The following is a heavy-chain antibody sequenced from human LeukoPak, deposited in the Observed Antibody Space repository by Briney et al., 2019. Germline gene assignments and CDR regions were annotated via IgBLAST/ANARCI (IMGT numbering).Heavy chain of an antibody. D-gene: IGHD3-10*01. J-gene: IGHJ5*02. CDR2: INHSGST. CDR1: GGSFSGYY. Sequence: SETLSLTCAVYGGSFSGYYWSWIRQPPGKGLEWIGEINHSGSTNYNPSLKSRVTISVDTSKNQFSLKLSSVTAADTAVYYCARRGGITMVRGVIIGWFDPWGQGTLVSVSS. V-gene: IGHV4-34*01. CDR3: ARRGGITMVRGVIIGWFDP.